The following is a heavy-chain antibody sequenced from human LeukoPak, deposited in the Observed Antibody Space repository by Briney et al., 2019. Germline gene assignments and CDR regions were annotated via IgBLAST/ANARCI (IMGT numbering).Heavy chain of an antibody. J-gene: IGHJ4*02. V-gene: IGHV4-34*01. Sequence: SETLSLTCAVYGGSFSGYYWSWIRHPPGKGLEWIGEINHSGSTNYNPSLKSRVTISVDTSKNQFSLKLSSVTAADTAVYYCARVQESQIDYYFDYWGQGTLVTVSS. CDR3: ARVQESQIDYYFDY. CDR1: GGSFSGYY. D-gene: IGHD3-9*01. CDR2: INHSGST.